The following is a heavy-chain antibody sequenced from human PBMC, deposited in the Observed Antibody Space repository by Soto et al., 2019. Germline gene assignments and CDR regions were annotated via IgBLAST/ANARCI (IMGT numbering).Heavy chain of an antibody. D-gene: IGHD4-17*01. Sequence: QVQLVQSGAEVKKPGASVKVSCKASGYTFTGYYMHWVRQAPGQGLEWMGWINPNSGGTNYAQKFQGWVTMTRDTSISPAYMELSRLRSDDTAVYYCARDPDYGDYDGAFDIWGQGTMVTVSS. CDR2: INPNSGGT. CDR3: ARDPDYGDYDGAFDI. V-gene: IGHV1-2*04. J-gene: IGHJ3*02. CDR1: GYTFTGYY.